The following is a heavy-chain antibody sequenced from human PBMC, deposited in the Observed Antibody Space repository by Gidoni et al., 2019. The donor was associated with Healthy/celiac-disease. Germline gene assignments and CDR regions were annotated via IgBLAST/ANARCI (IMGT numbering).Heavy chain of an antibody. CDR2: ISYDGSNK. D-gene: IGHD6-13*01. CDR1: GFPFSSYA. V-gene: IGHV3-30*01. J-gene: IGHJ4*02. Sequence: QVQLVESGGAVVQPGRSLRLSCQASGFPFSSYAMHWVRQAPGKGLEWVAVISYDGSNKYYADSVKGRFTISRDNSKNTLYLQMNSLRAEDTAVYYCARDSLYSSSWYYFDYWGQGTLVTVSS. CDR3: ARDSLYSSSWYYFDY.